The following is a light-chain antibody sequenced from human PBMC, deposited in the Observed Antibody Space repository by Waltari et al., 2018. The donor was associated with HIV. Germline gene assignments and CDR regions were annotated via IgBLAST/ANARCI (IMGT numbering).Light chain of an antibody. J-gene: IGLJ2*01. CDR1: SGSIPSNN. V-gene: IGLV6-57*01. Sequence: NFMLTQPHSVSESPGKTVTISCTPSSGSIPSNNVPWYQQRPGSSPTTLFYEDNQSPSGVPDRFSGSIDSSSNSASLTISGLKTEDEADYYCQSYDSSNVVFGGGTKLTVL. CDR3: QSYDSSNVV. CDR2: EDN.